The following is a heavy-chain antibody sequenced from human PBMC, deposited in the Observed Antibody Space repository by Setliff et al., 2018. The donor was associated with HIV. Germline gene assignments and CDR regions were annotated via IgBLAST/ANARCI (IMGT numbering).Heavy chain of an antibody. CDR1: AGSFSIFA. CDR2: INPTGDIT. J-gene: IGHJ3*02. CDR3: ASKGGSENYPDSDAFDI. D-gene: IGHD3-10*01. Sequence: ASVKVSCKSSAGSFSIFAINWVRQAPGQGLEWMGLINPTGDITFYPQKSQARVTMTRDTSTSTVYLELRSLRSEDTAVYFCASKGGSENYPDSDAFDIWGQGTLVTVSS. V-gene: IGHV1-46*01.